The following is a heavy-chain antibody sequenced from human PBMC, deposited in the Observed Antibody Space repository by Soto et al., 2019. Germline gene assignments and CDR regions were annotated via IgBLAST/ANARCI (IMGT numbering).Heavy chain of an antibody. J-gene: IGHJ5*02. D-gene: IGHD3-10*01. CDR1: GGSISSYY. Sequence: QVQLQESGPRLEKPSETLSLTCSVSGGSISSYYWSWIRKPPGKGLEWIGYVYYTGTTKYNPSLKSRLTISVDTSKNQFSLRLNSVTAADTAIYYCARDQQMGRLDPWGQGTLVTVSS. CDR3: ARDQQMGRLDP. CDR2: VYYTGTT. V-gene: IGHV4-59*01.